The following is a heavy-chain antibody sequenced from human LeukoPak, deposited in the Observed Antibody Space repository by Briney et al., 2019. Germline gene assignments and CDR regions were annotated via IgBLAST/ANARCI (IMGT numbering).Heavy chain of an antibody. Sequence: ASVKVSCKASGYTFTSYGISWVRQAPGQGLEWMGWISTYNDNTHYAQKLQGRVTMTTDTSMSTAYMELRSLRSDDTAIYYCARRLYCRGGSCYSGGDYWGQGTLVTVSS. CDR3: ARRLYCRGGSCYSGGDY. CDR2: ISTYNDNT. CDR1: GYTFTSYG. J-gene: IGHJ4*02. V-gene: IGHV1-18*01. D-gene: IGHD2-15*01.